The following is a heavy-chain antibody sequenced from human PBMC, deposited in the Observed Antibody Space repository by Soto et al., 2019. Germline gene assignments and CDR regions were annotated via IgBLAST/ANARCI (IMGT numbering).Heavy chain of an antibody. J-gene: IGHJ5*02. D-gene: IGHD5-12*01. CDR1: GGSLTGYY. V-gene: IGHV4-34*01. CDR2: VKDGGST. CDR3: ARGQEGIVATP. Sequence: QVQLQQWGAGLLKPSETLSLTCTVNGGSLTGYYWSWIRQPPGKGLEWIGEVKDGGSTNYSPSLGVRVPISADTSKNHFSLGRNSVTAADTAVYFFARGQEGIVATPWDQGALVTVSS.